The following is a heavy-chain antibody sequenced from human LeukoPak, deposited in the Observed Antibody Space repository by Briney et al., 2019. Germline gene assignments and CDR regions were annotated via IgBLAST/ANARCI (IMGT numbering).Heavy chain of an antibody. CDR1: GGSFSGYY. D-gene: IGHD3-10*01. CDR2: INHSGST. V-gene: IGHV4-34*01. Sequence: PSETLPLTCAVYGGSFSGYYWSWIRQPPGKGLEWIGEINHSGSTNYNPSLKSRVTISVDTSKNQFSLKLSSVTAADTAVYYCARAPEGTMVRGVTNWFDPWGQGTLVTVSS. J-gene: IGHJ5*02. CDR3: ARAPEGTMVRGVTNWFDP.